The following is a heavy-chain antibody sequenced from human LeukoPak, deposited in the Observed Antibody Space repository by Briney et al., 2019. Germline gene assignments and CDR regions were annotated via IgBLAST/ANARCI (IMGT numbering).Heavy chain of an antibody. V-gene: IGHV3-23*01. CDR3: AKGPMIGSGYYPFDY. CDR1: GFTFSSYA. J-gene: IGHJ4*02. CDR2: ISGSGGYT. Sequence: GGSLRLSCAASGFTFSSYAMNWVRQAPGKGLEWVSAISGSGGYTYYADSVKGRFTISRDNSKNTLYLQMNSLRAEDTAVYYCAKGPMIGSGYYPFDYWGQGTLVTVSS. D-gene: IGHD3-3*01.